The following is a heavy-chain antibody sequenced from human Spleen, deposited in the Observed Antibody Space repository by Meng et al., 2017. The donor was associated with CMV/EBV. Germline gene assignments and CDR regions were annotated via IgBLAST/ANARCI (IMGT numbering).Heavy chain of an antibody. Sequence: GGSLRLSCAASGFTFSSYRINWVRQAPGKGLEWVASISSTSAYIYYAESVEGRFIISRDNAKSSLYLTMDNLAAEDTAVYYCATGATLDYWGQGTLVTVPS. CDR2: ISSTSAYI. D-gene: IGHD3-10*01. V-gene: IGHV3-21*01. CDR1: GFTFSSYR. J-gene: IGHJ4*02. CDR3: ATGATLDY.